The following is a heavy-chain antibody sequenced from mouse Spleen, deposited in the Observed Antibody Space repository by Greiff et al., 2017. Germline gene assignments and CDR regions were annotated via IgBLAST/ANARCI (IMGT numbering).Heavy chain of an antibody. V-gene: IGHV5-6-3*01. J-gene: IGHJ4*01. Sequence: EVKLVESGGGLVQPGGSLKLSCAASGFTFSSYGMSWVRQTPDKRLELVATINSNGGSTYYPDSVKGRFTISRDNAKNTLYLQMSSLKSEDTAMYYCARDYGSSYYYAMDYWGQGTSVTVSS. CDR1: GFTFSSYG. CDR3: ARDYGSSYYYAMDY. D-gene: IGHD1-1*01. CDR2: INSNGGST.